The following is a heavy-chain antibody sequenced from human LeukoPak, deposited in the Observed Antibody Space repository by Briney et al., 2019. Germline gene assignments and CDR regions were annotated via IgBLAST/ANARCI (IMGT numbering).Heavy chain of an antibody. J-gene: IGHJ4*02. D-gene: IGHD2-15*01. Sequence: GESLKISCKGSRYSFTSYWIGWVRQMPGKGLEWMGIIYPGDSDTRYSPSFQGQVTISADKSISTAYLQWNSLKASDTAMYYCAKFVGACSGGSCYSDYGGQGTRVTAPS. CDR1: RYSFTSYW. CDR3: AKFVGACSGGSCYSDY. V-gene: IGHV5-51*01. CDR2: IYPGDSDT.